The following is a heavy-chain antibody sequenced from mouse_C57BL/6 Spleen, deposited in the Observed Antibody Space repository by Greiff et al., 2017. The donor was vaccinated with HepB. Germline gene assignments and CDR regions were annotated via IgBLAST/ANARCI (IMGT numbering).Heavy chain of an antibody. CDR2: INPSNGGT. D-gene: IGHD1-1*01. V-gene: IGHV1-53*01. Sequence: QVQLQQPGTELVKPGASVKLSCKASGYTFTSYWMNWVKQRPGQGLEWIGNINPSNGGTNYNEKFKSKATLTVDKSSSTAYMQLSSLTSEDSAVYSCARLGFITTVVPDYWGQGTTRTVSA. J-gene: IGHJ2*01. CDR3: ARLGFITTVVPDY. CDR1: GYTFTSYW.